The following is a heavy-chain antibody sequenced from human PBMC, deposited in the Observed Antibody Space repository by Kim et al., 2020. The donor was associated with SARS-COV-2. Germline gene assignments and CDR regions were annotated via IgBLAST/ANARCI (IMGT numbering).Heavy chain of an antibody. V-gene: IGHV3-30*18. J-gene: IGHJ4*02. Sequence: GGSLRLSCAASGFTFSSYGMHWVRQAPGKGLEWVAVISYDGSNKYYADSVKGRFTISRDNSKNTLYLQMNSLRAEDTAVYYCANAIPVYWGQGTLVTVSS. CDR2: ISYDGSNK. D-gene: IGHD2-21*01. CDR1: GFTFSSYG. CDR3: ANAIPVY.